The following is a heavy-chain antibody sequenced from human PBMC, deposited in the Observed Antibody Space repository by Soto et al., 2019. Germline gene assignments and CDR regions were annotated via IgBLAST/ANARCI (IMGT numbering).Heavy chain of an antibody. CDR3: ARLAQLGYCSGGSCPHDAFDI. J-gene: IGHJ3*02. CDR2: ISGSSSYI. CDR1: GFTFSTYS. V-gene: IGHV3-21*06. D-gene: IGHD2-15*01. Sequence: PGGSLRLSCAASGFTFSTYSMNWVRQAPGKGLEWVSSISGSSSYIYYADSVKGRFTISRDNAKNSLYLQMNSLRAEDTAVYYCARLAQLGYCSGGSCPHDAFDIWGQGTMVTVSS.